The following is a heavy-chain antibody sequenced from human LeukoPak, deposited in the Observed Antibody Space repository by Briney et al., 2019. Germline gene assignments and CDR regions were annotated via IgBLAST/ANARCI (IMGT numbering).Heavy chain of an antibody. J-gene: IGHJ4*02. CDR3: ARGRRWLQSYFDY. D-gene: IGHD5-24*01. V-gene: IGHV3-64*01. Sequence: GGSLRLSCAASGFTFSISWMHWVRQAPGKGLEYVSAISSNGGSTYYANSVKGRFTISRDNSKNTLYLQMGSLRAEDMAVYYCARGRRWLQSYFDYWGQGTLVTVSS. CDR2: ISSNGGST. CDR1: GFTFSISW.